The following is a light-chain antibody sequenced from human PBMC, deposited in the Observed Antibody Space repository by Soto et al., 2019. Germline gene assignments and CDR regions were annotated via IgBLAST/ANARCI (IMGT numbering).Light chain of an antibody. CDR2: DVF. CDR3: QQYNSYSPGGT. Sequence: EIVLTQSPGILSLSPGEIATLSFMASESVSSNYLAWYQQKPGQAPRLLIYDVFNRATGIPARFSGSGSGTDFTLTISSLQPDDFATYYCQQYNSYSPGGTFGQGTRLEIK. V-gene: IGKV3-20*01. CDR1: ESVSSNY. J-gene: IGKJ5*01.